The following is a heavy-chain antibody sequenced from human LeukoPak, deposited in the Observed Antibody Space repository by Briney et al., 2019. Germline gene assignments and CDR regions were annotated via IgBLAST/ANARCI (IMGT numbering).Heavy chain of an antibody. D-gene: IGHD5-12*01. CDR3: TRAGGYANYLDY. V-gene: IGHV3-49*04. CDR2: IRKKAHDWTP. J-gene: IGHJ4*02. CDR1: GFTFGDYG. Sequence: GGSLRLSCTTSGFTFGDYGFNWVRQAPGKGLEWVGFIRKKAHDWTPQYAASVQGRFTISRDDSKGIAYLEMNSLKTEDTAVYYCTRAGGYANYLDYWGQGTPVTVSS.